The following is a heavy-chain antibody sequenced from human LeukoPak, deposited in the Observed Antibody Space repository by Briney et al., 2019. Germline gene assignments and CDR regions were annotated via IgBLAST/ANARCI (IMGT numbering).Heavy chain of an antibody. Sequence: PSETLSLTCTVSGYSISSGYYWGWIRQPPGKGLEWIGSIYHSGSTYYNPSLKSRVTISVDTSKNQFSLKLSSVTAADTAVYYCARVGWGSLGGDDNWFDPWGQGTLVTVSS. CDR2: IYHSGST. CDR3: ARVGWGSLGGDDNWFDP. J-gene: IGHJ5*02. CDR1: GYSISSGYY. D-gene: IGHD3-10*01. V-gene: IGHV4-38-2*02.